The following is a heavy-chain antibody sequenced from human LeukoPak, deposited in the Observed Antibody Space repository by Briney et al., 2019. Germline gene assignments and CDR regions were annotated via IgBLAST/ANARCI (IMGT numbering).Heavy chain of an antibody. CDR3: ARAKGLIVVVVAATQRRGGFDY. Sequence: GSLRLSCAASGFTFSSYWMSWVRQPPGKGLEWIGSIYHSGSTNYNPSLKSRVTISVDTSKNQFSLKLSSVTAADTAVYYCARAKGLIVVVVAATQRRGGFDYWGQGTLVTVSS. CDR1: GFTFSSYW. V-gene: IGHV4-34*01. CDR2: IYHSGST. D-gene: IGHD2-15*01. J-gene: IGHJ4*02.